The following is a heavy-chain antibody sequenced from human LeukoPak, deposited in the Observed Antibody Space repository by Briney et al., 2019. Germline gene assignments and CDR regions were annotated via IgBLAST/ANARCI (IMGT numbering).Heavy chain of an antibody. CDR3: TRDRVGGGLTDELLI. D-gene: IGHD4-23*01. CDR1: GYIFNNFG. V-gene: IGHV1-18*01. Sequence: ASVKVSFTTSGYIFNNFGISRVRQAPGQGLEWMRWISAFNGNTVYTQKVQGRLTLTTDTSTSTAFIELRNLKSDDTGIYYCTRDRVGGGLTDELLIWGQGTLVTVS. J-gene: IGHJ3*02. CDR2: ISAFNGNT.